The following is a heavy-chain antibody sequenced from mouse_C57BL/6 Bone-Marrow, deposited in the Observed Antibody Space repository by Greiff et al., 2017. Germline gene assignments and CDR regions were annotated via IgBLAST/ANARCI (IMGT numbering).Heavy chain of an antibody. CDR2: IYPRSGNT. V-gene: IGHV1-81*01. CDR3: ARSGYYGSSSWFAY. CDR1: GYTFTSYG. Sequence: QVQLKQPGAELARPGASVKLSCKASGYTFTSYGISWVKQRTGQGLEWIGEIYPRSGNTYYNEKFKGKATLTADKSSSTAYMELRSLTSEDSAVYFCARSGYYGSSSWFAYWGQGTLVTVSA. J-gene: IGHJ3*01. D-gene: IGHD1-1*01.